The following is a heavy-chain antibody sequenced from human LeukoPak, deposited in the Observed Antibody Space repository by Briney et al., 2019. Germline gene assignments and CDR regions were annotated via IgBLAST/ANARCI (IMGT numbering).Heavy chain of an antibody. Sequence: PGGSLRLSCAASGFTFSIYAMSWVRQAPGKGLEWVSYISSSSSTIYYADSVKGRFTISRDNAKNSLYLQMNSLRAEDTAVYYCARDQVELGWGAFEIWGQGTMVTVSS. CDR2: ISSSSSTI. CDR1: GFTFSIYA. CDR3: ARDQVELGWGAFEI. J-gene: IGHJ3*02. V-gene: IGHV3-48*01. D-gene: IGHD7-27*01.